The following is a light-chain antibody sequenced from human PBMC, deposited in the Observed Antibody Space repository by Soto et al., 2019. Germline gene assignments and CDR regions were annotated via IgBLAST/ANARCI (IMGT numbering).Light chain of an antibody. V-gene: IGLV3-1*01. J-gene: IGLJ2*01. Sequence: SSELTQPPSVSVSPGQTASITCSGDKLGDKYACWYQQKPGQSTVLVIYQDSKRPSGIPERFSGSNSGNTATLTISGTQAMDEADYYCQAWDSSTAYVVFGGGTKLTVL. CDR1: KLGDKY. CDR3: QAWDSSTAYVV. CDR2: QDS.